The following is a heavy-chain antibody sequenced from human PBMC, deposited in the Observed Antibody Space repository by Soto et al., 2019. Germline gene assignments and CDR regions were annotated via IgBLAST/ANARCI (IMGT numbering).Heavy chain of an antibody. J-gene: IGHJ3*02. D-gene: IGHD2-21*02. Sequence: PSETLSLTCAVSGGSISSSNWWSWVRQPPGKGLEWIGYIYYSGSTNYNPSLKSRVTISVDTSKNQFSLKLSSVTAADTAVYYCARCGGDCYPSVNFDIWGQGTMVTVSS. CDR1: GGSISSSNW. CDR3: ARCGGDCYPSVNFDI. CDR2: IYYSGST. V-gene: IGHV4-4*02.